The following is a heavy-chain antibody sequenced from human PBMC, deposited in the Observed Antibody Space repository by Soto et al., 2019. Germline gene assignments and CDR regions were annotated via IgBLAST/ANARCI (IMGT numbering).Heavy chain of an antibody. Sequence: QVQLVQSGAEVKKPGSSVKVSCKASGGTFSSYTISWVRQAPGQGLEWMGRIMPMFGRANYAQKFQGRVTITADTSTRTAYMELSSLRFEDTAVYYCARVGDQPYNWFDPWGQGTLVTVSS. CDR1: GGTFSSYT. CDR2: IMPMFGRA. V-gene: IGHV1-69*08. D-gene: IGHD2-2*01. J-gene: IGHJ5*02. CDR3: ARVGDQPYNWFDP.